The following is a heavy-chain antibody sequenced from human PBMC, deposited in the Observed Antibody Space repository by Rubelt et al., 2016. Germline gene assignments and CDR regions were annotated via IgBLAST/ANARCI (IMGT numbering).Heavy chain of an antibody. V-gene: IGHV4-31*03. J-gene: IGHJ6*03. CDR2: INHSGST. Sequence: QVQLEESGPGLVKPSQTLSLTCTVSGGSISSGGYYWSWIRQHPGKGLEWIGEINHSGSTNYNPSFKSRFTISVDTSKNQCSRKLSSVNAADTAVYYCARGLRQWLPPGYYYYYMDVWGKGTTVTVS. CDR3: ARGLRQWLPPGYYYYYMDV. D-gene: IGHD6-19*01. CDR1: GGSISSGGYY.